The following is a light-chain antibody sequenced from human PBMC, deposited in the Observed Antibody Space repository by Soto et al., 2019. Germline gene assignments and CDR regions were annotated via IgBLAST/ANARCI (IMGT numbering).Light chain of an antibody. CDR1: QSVSNN. CDR3: QQYNNWPLT. Sequence: EIVMTQSPATLSVSPGERATLSCRASQSVSNNLAWYQQKPGQAPRLLIYDASTRATSIPARFSGSGSGTEFTLTISSLQSEDFALYYCQQYNNWPLTFGGGAKVEIK. CDR2: DAS. V-gene: IGKV3-15*01. J-gene: IGKJ4*01.